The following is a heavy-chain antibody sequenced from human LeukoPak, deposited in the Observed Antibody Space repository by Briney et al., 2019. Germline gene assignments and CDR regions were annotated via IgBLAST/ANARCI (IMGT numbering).Heavy chain of an antibody. Sequence: GGSLRLSCAASGFTFSSYEMNWVRQAPGKGLEWVSYISSSGSTIYYADSVKGRFTISRDNAKNSLYLQMNSLRAEDTAVHYCARWVGDYYYYYYMDVWGKGTTVTISS. CDR2: ISSSGSTI. V-gene: IGHV3-48*03. CDR1: GFTFSSYE. CDR3: ARWVGDYYYYYYMDV. J-gene: IGHJ6*03. D-gene: IGHD3-10*01.